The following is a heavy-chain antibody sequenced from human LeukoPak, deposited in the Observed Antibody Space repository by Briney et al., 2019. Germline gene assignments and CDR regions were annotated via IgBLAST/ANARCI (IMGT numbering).Heavy chain of an antibody. J-gene: IGHJ5*02. Sequence: GGSLRLSCAASGFTFSSYAMNWVRQAPGKGLEWVSAISGSGGSTYYADSVKGRFTISRDNSKNTLYLQMNSLRAEDTAVYYCAKEDDFWSGYYQADWFDPWGQGTLVTVSS. CDR2: ISGSGGST. CDR3: AKEDDFWSGYYQADWFDP. D-gene: IGHD3-3*01. V-gene: IGHV3-23*01. CDR1: GFTFSSYA.